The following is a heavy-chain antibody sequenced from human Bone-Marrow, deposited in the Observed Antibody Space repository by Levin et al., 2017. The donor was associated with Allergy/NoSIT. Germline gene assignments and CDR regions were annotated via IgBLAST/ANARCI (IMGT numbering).Heavy chain of an antibody. J-gene: IGHJ5*02. CDR1: SYTFSNYG. D-gene: IGHD2-2*01. Sequence: GESLKISCEASSYTFSNYGINWVRLAPGQGLEWMGWISTFSADIKYAQKFQGRVSMTTDTSTGTAYMELRSLRSDDTAFYYCARDAKAYCSSSGCYRGTWFDPWGQGTLVTVSS. V-gene: IGHV1-18*01. CDR2: ISTFSADI. CDR3: ARDAKAYCSSSGCYRGTWFDP.